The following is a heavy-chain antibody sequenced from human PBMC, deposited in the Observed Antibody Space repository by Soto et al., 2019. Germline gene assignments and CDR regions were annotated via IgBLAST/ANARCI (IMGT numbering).Heavy chain of an antibody. CDR2: IIPIFGTA. CDR3: ARDPNDIVVVPAAKRLLDY. Sequence: EASVKVSCKASGGTFSSYAISWVRQAPGQGLEWMGGIIPIFGTANYAQKFQGRVTITADKSTSTAYMELSSLRSEDTAVYYCARDPNDIVVVPAAKRLLDYWGQETXVTVSS. CDR1: GGTFSSYA. J-gene: IGHJ4*02. V-gene: IGHV1-69*06. D-gene: IGHD2-2*01.